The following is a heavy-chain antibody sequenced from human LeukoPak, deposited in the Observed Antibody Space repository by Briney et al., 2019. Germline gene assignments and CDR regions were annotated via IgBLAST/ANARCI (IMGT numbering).Heavy chain of an antibody. V-gene: IGHV1-2*02. CDR1: GYTFTGYY. Sequence: ASVKVSCKASGYTFTGYYMHWVRQAPGQGLEWMGWINPNSGGTNYAQKFQGRGTMTRDTSISTAYMALRRLRSDDTAVYYCARDPGGPGYCSSTSCAEGWFDPWGQGTLVTVSS. CDR2: INPNSGGT. J-gene: IGHJ5*02. CDR3: ARDPGGPGYCSSTSCAEGWFDP. D-gene: IGHD2-2*01.